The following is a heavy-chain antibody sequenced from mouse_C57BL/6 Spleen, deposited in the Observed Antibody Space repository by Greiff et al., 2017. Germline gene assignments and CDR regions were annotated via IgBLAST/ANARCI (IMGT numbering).Heavy chain of an antibody. CDR3: ARGVVGDAMDY. D-gene: IGHD1-1*01. CDR1: GYAFSSSW. J-gene: IGHJ4*01. V-gene: IGHV1-80*01. CDR2: IYPGDGDT. Sequence: QVHVKQSGAELVKPGASVKISCKASGYAFSSSWMNWVKLRPGKGLEWIGQIYPGDGDTNYNGKFKGKATLTADKSSSTAYMQLSSLTSEDSAVYCCARGVVGDAMDYWGQGTSVTVSS.